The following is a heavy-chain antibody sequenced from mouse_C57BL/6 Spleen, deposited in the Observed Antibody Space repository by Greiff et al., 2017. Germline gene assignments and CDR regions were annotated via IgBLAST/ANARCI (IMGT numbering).Heavy chain of an antibody. CDR2: IDPSDSYT. J-gene: IGHJ3*01. CDR3: ARKVHGNFLLAY. CDR1: GYTFTSYW. Sequence: QVQLQQPGAELVKPGASVKLSCKASGYTFTSYWMQWVKQRPGQGLEWIGEIDPSDSYTNYNQKFKGKATLTVDTSSSTAYMQLSSLTSEDSAVYYCARKVHGNFLLAYWGQGTLVTVSA. D-gene: IGHD2-1*01. V-gene: IGHV1-50*01.